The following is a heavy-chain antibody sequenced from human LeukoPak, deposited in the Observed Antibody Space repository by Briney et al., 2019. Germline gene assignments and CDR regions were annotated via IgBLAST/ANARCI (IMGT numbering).Heavy chain of an antibody. V-gene: IGHV4-59*08. CDR3: ARVGHIVAAGTYDY. D-gene: IGHD6-13*01. Sequence: PSETLSLTCTVSGVSISSYYWSWIRQPPGKGLEWIGNIFYSGSPNYKSSLKSRVTTSFDTSKNQFSLKLSSVTAADTAVYYCARVGHIVAAGTYDYWGQGTLVTVSS. CDR2: IFYSGSP. J-gene: IGHJ4*02. CDR1: GVSISSYY.